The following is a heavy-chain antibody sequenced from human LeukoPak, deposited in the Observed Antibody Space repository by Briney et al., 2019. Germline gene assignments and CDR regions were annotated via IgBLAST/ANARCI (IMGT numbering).Heavy chain of an antibody. CDR3: ARELGYCTNGVCARVYNWFDP. Sequence: GASVKVSCKASGYTFTSYYVHWVRQAPGQGLEWMGIINPSGGSTSYAQKFQGRVTMTRDMSTSTVYMELSSLRSEDTAVYYCARELGYCTNGVCARVYNWFDPWGQGTLVTVSS. V-gene: IGHV1-46*01. CDR1: GYTFTSYY. D-gene: IGHD2-8*01. J-gene: IGHJ5*02. CDR2: INPSGGST.